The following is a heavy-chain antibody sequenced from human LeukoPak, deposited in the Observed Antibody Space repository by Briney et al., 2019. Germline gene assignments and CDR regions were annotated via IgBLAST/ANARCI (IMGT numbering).Heavy chain of an antibody. V-gene: IGHV3-23*01. Sequence: PGGSLRLSCAASEFTFNNYAVSWVRQAPGKGLEWVSTISGRGDSTYYADSVKGPVTLSRDNSKNSVFLQMNSLRADDAAVYYCAKALRAPHRPVYTYYYMDVWGKGTTVTVSS. J-gene: IGHJ6*03. CDR2: ISGRGDST. CDR3: AKALRAPHRPVYTYYYMDV. D-gene: IGHD2-2*02. CDR1: EFTFNNYA.